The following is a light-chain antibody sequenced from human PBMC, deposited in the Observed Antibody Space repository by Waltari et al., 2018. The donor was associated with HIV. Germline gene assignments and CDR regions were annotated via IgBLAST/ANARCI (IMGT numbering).Light chain of an antibody. CDR1: RSLFHSSKNKND. CDR2: WAS. Sequence: DIVMTQSPDSLAVSPGGRATINCRSTRSLFHSSKNKNDLAWYQQKPGQSPKLLIYWASTRQSGVPERFSGSGSGTDFTLTISSLQAEDAAVYYCQQYFSLPATFGQGTKVEIK. V-gene: IGKV4-1*01. J-gene: IGKJ1*01. CDR3: QQYFSLPAT.